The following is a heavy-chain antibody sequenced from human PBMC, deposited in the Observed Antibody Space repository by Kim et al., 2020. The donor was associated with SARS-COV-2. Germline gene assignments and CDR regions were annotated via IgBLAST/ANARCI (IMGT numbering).Heavy chain of an antibody. D-gene: IGHD1-1*01. CDR3: SSGMGWNGVFGDS. Sequence: SETLSLTCTVSGGSISSYYWSWIRKRQGPGLEWIWNIYFCGSTNYYSSLKSRVPISVSTSTTQFPLTLSSISAADTAVDVCSSGMGWNGVFGDS. J-gene: IGHJ5*01. CDR1: GGSISSYY. CDR2: IYFCGST. V-gene: IGHV4-59*01.